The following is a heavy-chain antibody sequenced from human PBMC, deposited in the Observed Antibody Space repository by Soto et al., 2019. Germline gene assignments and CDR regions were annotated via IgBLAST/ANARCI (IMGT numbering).Heavy chain of an antibody. V-gene: IGHV1-18*01. CDR1: GYTFTSSC. J-gene: IGHJ4*02. D-gene: IGHD6-13*01. CDR2: ISAYNGNT. CDR3: ARDWAPAGSFDY. Sequence: ASVKVSCKASGYTFTSSCISCVRQAPGQGIEWMGWISAYNGNTNYAQKLQGRVTMTTDTSTSTAYMELRSLRSDDTAVYYCARDWAPAGSFDYWGQGTLVTVSS.